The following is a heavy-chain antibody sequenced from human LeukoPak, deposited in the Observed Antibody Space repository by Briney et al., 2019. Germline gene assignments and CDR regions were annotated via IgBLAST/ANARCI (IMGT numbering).Heavy chain of an antibody. Sequence: PGGALRLSCAASGFTFSSYCMHWGRQAPGKGLGWVSRINSDGSSTSYADSVKGRFTISRDNGKNKLYLQMKSLRAEDTAVYYCAREGCSSTSCLLYWGQGTLVTVSS. CDR1: GFTFSSYC. J-gene: IGHJ4*02. CDR2: INSDGSST. CDR3: AREGCSSTSCLLY. D-gene: IGHD2-2*01. V-gene: IGHV3-74*01.